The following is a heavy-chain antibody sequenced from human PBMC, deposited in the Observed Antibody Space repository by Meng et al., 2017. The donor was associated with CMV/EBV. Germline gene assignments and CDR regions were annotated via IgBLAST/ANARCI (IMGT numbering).Heavy chain of an antibody. CDR3: AHIRIEYSSSSGFDY. V-gene: IGHV2-5*01. Sequence: GLTHSHSGCYVRLIRQPPAKALEELALIYWNDDNRYSPALKSRLTITKDPSNNQMVLTMTNMDPVDTATYYCAHIRIEYSSSSGFDYWGQGTLVTVSS. CDR2: IYWNDDN. CDR1: GLTHSHSGCY. D-gene: IGHD6-6*01. J-gene: IGHJ4*02.